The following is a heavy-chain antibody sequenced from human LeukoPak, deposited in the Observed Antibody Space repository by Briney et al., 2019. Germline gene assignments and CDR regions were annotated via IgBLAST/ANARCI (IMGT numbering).Heavy chain of an antibody. CDR3: TRDGNGRENFDK. V-gene: IGHV4-4*07. Sequence: SETLSLTCAVSGGSITSYYWNWIRQPAGKGLEWIGRIYSSGSTNSNPSLKSRVSISLDTSKNQFSLTLTSVTAADKAMYYCTRDGNGRENFDKWGRGTLVTVSS. J-gene: IGHJ4*02. CDR1: GGSITSYY. CDR2: IYSSGST. D-gene: IGHD2-8*01.